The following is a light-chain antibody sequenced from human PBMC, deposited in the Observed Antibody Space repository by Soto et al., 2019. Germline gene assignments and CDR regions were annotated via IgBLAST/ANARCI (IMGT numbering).Light chain of an antibody. CDR3: QQYNNWPRVT. J-gene: IGKJ5*01. V-gene: IGKV3D-15*01. CDR2: GAS. Sequence: EIVMTQSPATLSVSPGERTTLSCRASQSVSRILAWYQQKPGQAPRLLIYGASTRATGIPARFSGSGSGTEFTLTISSLQSEDFAVYYCQQYNNWPRVTFGQGTRLEI. CDR1: QSVSRI.